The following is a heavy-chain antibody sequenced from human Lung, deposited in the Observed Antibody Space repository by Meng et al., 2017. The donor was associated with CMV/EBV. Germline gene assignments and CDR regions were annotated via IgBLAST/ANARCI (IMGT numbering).Heavy chain of an antibody. CDR3: ASFPPPGKQWLVTDY. V-gene: IGHV4-4*02. CDR1: GGSISSSNW. J-gene: IGHJ4*02. Sequence: QLPVLGPGLVRPSGSLSLNCAVSGGSISSSNWWSWVRQPPGKGLEWIGELYHSGSTNYNPSLKSRVTISVDKSKNQFSLKLSSVTAADTAVYYCASFPPPGKQWLVTDYWGQGTLVTVSS. CDR2: LYHSGST. D-gene: IGHD6-19*01.